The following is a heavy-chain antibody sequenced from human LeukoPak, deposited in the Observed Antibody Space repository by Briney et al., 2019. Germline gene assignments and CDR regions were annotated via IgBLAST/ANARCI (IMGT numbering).Heavy chain of an antibody. V-gene: IGHV1-2*02. J-gene: IGHJ4*02. D-gene: IGHD6-13*01. CDR2: INPNSGGT. CDR1: GYTFTGDY. Sequence: ASVKVSCKASGYTFTGDYMHWVRQAPGQGLEWMGWINPNSGGTNYAQKFQGRVTMTRDTSISTAYMELSRLRSDDTAVYYCARGFKRQQLVLGYWGQGTLVTVSS. CDR3: ARGFKRQQLVLGY.